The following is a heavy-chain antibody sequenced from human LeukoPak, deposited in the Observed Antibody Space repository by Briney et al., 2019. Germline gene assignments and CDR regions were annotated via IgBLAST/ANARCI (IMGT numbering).Heavy chain of an antibody. Sequence: SETLSLTCSVSDDSITMYYWTWIRQPPGKGLEWIGYVDHTGSTKFNPSLNGRVSISRDTSNTFFSLRLRSVTAADTAVYFCARGRVSSSTWYSTYYYFFYMDFWGKGTTVTVS. D-gene: IGHD4-11*01. CDR2: VDHTGST. CDR3: ARGRVSSSTWYSTYYYFFYMDF. J-gene: IGHJ6*03. V-gene: IGHV4-59*01. CDR1: DDSITMYY.